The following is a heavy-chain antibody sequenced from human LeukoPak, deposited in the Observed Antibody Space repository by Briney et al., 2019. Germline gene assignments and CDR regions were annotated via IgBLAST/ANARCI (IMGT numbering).Heavy chain of an antibody. D-gene: IGHD1-7*01. J-gene: IGHJ4*02. V-gene: IGHV3-48*03. CDR2: ISGSGSTI. CDR1: GFTFINYE. CDR3: ARWAGPGTFFDF. Sequence: GGSLRLSCAASGFTFINYEMNWVRQAPGKGLEWVSYISGSGSTILYADSVRGRFTISRDNAKNSLDLQMSSLRAEDTAVYYCARWAGPGTFFDFWGQGTLVTVSS.